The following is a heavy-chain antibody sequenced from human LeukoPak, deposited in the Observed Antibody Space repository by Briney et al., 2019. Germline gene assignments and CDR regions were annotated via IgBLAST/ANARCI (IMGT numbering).Heavy chain of an antibody. D-gene: IGHD6-13*01. V-gene: IGHV1-18*01. CDR3: AGGFGPPYSSSWYTYNWFVR. J-gene: IGHJ5*02. CDR2: ISAYNGNT. Sequence: GASVKVSCKASGYTFTSYGISWVRQAPGQGLEWMGWISAYNGNTNYAQKLQGRVTMTTDTSTSTAYMELRSLRSDDTAVYYCAGGFGPPYSSSWYTYNWFVRWGAGTLVSVSS. CDR1: GYTFTSYG.